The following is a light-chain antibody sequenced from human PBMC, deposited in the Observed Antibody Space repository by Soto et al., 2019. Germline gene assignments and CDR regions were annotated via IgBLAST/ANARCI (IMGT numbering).Light chain of an antibody. CDR1: SSDIGGYNL. Sequence: QSALTQPASVSGSPGQSITISCTGTSSDIGGYNLVSWYQQHPDKDPKLMIYEVSKGPSGVSNRFSGSKSGNTASLTISGLQAEDEADYYCCSYAGRSTWVFGGGTNVTVL. V-gene: IGLV2-23*02. CDR3: CSYAGRSTWV. CDR2: EVS. J-gene: IGLJ3*02.